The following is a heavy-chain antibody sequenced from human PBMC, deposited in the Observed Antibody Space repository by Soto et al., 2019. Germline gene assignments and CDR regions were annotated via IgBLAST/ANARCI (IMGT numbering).Heavy chain of an antibody. CDR3: AKVLRPYDSSGYYYYGMDV. CDR1: GFTFSSYA. J-gene: IGHJ6*02. V-gene: IGHV3-23*01. Sequence: EVQLLESGGGLVQPGGSLRLSCAASGFTFSSYAMSWVRQAPGKGLEWVSAISGSGGSTYYADSVKGRFTISRDNYKNTLYLQMNSLRAEDTAVYYCAKVLRPYDSSGYYYYGMDVWGQGTTVTVSS. CDR2: ISGSGGST. D-gene: IGHD3-22*01.